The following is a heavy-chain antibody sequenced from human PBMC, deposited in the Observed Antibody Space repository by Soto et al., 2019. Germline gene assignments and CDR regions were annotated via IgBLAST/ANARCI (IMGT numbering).Heavy chain of an antibody. Sequence: GGSLRLSCAASGINFSRAWMNWVRQAPGKGLEWVSYISSSSSTIYYADSVKGRFTISRDNAKNSLYLQMNSLRDEDTAVYYCAREEEAPPDGMDVWGQGTTVTVSS. V-gene: IGHV3-48*02. CDR2: ISSSSSTI. CDR3: AREEEAPPDGMDV. CDR1: GINFSRAW. J-gene: IGHJ6*02.